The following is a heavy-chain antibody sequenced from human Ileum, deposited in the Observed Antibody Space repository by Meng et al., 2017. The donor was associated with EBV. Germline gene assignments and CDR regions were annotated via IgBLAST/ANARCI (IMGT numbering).Heavy chain of an antibody. D-gene: IGHD6-13*01. CDR1: GYIFTNYD. V-gene: IGHV1-18*01. CDR3: ARYVPNGSFWYFDF. CDR2: ISVKNGEA. J-gene: IGHJ2*01. Sequence: QVQLVQSVADAKKPGASMKVSCKASGYIFTNYDISWVRQAPGQGLEWMGWISVKNGEAKYPQNFQGRVTMTTDTTTSTAYMELRSLTSDDTAVYYCARYVPNGSFWYFDFWGRGTMVTVSA.